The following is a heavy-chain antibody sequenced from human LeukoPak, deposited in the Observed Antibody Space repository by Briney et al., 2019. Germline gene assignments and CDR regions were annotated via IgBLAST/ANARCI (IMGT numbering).Heavy chain of an antibody. CDR3: ARAVTVAWSERRPGYYYMDV. CDR2: ISSSRSYI. Sequence: GGSLRLSCAASGFAFNTYTMNWVRQAPGKGLEWVSSISSSRSYIYYADSVKGRFTISRDNAKNSLYLQMNSLRAEDTAIYYCARAVTVAWSERRPGYYYMDVWGKGTTVTVSS. V-gene: IGHV3-21*01. CDR1: GFAFNTYT. J-gene: IGHJ6*03. D-gene: IGHD1-1*01.